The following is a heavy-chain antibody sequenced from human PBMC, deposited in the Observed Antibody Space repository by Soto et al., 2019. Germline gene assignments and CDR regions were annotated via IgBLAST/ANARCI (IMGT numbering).Heavy chain of an antibody. D-gene: IGHD7-27*01. CDR3: ARDPKTSGGQHWAFNYFDS. J-gene: IGHJ4*02. V-gene: IGHV3-7*01. Sequence: GGSLRLSCAASGFTFSSYWMSWVRQAPGKGLEWVANIKQDGSEKYYVDSVKGRFTISRDSSKSTLYLQVDSLRPEDAAVYYCARDPKTSGGQHWAFNYFDSWGQGTLVTVSS. CDR2: IKQDGSEK. CDR1: GFTFSSYW.